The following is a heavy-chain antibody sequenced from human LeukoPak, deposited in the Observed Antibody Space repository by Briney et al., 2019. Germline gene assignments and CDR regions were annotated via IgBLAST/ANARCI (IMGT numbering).Heavy chain of an antibody. V-gene: IGHV3-33*06. J-gene: IGHJ3*02. D-gene: IGHD3-22*01. Sequence: PGRSLRLSCAASGFTFSSYGMHLVRQAPGKGLEWVAVIWYDGSNKYYADSVKGRFTVSRDNSKNTLYLQMNSLRAEDTAVYYCAKDDSSGYYYASAFDIWGQGTMVTVSS. CDR1: GFTFSSYG. CDR3: AKDDSSGYYYASAFDI. CDR2: IWYDGSNK.